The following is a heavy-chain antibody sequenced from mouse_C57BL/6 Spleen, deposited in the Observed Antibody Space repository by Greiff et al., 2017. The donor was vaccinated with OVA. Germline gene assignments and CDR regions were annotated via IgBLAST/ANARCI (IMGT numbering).Heavy chain of an antibody. J-gene: IGHJ2*01. CDR2: INPNNGGT. V-gene: IGHV1-22*01. CDR3: ASPSNFFDY. D-gene: IGHD4-1*01. CDR1: GYTFTDYN. Sequence: EVKLQESGPELVKPGASVKMSCKASGYTFTDYNMHWVKQSHGKSLEWIGYINPNNGGTSYNQKFKGKATLTVNKSSSTAYMELRSLTSEDSAVYYCASPSNFFDYWGQGTTLTVSS.